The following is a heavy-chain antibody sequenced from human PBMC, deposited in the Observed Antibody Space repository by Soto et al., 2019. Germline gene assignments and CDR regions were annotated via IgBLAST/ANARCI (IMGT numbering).Heavy chain of an antibody. V-gene: IGHV4-34*01. CDR3: ARGIYSSGYMYYFDY. CDR1: GGSFSGYY. J-gene: IGHJ4*02. CDR2: ISHSGST. Sequence: SETLSLTCAVYGGSFSGYYWSWIRQPPGKGLEWIGEISHSGSTNYNPSLKSRVTISVDTSKNQFSLKLSSVTAADTAVYYCARGIYSSGYMYYFDYWGQGTLVTVSS. D-gene: IGHD3-22*01.